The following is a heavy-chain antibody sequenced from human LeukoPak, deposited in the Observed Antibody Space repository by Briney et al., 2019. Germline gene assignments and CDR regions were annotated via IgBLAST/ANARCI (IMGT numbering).Heavy chain of an antibody. CDR2: IYSDGST. V-gene: IGHV3-66*01. CDR1: GFTVSSNY. Sequence: PGGSQRLSCAASGFTVSSNYMSWVRQAPGKGLEWVSVIYSDGSTYYADSVKGRFTISRDNSKNTLYLQMNSLRAEDTAVYYCARDLGYCSGGSCYVGYFDYWGQGTLVTVSS. D-gene: IGHD2-15*01. J-gene: IGHJ4*02. CDR3: ARDLGYCSGGSCYVGYFDY.